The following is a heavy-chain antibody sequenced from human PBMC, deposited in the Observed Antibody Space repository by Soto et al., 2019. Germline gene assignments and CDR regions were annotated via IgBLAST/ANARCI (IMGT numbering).Heavy chain of an antibody. CDR2: MIPNSGNT. J-gene: IGHJ4*02. CDR1: GYTFTSYD. V-gene: IGHV1-8*01. CDR3: AREGRQQLVDY. Sequence: ASVKVSCKASGYTFTSYDINWVRQATGQGLEWMGWMIPNSGNTNYAQKFQGRVTMTADKSTSTAYMELSSLRSEDTAVYYCAREGRQQLVDYWGQGTLVTVSS. D-gene: IGHD6-13*01.